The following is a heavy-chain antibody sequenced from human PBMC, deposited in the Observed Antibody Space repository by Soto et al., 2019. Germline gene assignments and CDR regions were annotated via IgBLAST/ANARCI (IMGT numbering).Heavy chain of an antibody. V-gene: IGHV1-3*01. J-gene: IGHJ4*02. CDR3: ARGLGLYYFAY. D-gene: IGHD1-26*01. Sequence: QVQLVQSGAEVKKPGASVKVSCKASGYTFTSYAMHWVRQAPGQRLEWMGWINAGNGNTKYSQKFQGRVTITGDTSASTAYMELSSLRSEDTAVYYCARGLGLYYFAYWGQGTLVTVSS. CDR1: GYTFTSYA. CDR2: INAGNGNT.